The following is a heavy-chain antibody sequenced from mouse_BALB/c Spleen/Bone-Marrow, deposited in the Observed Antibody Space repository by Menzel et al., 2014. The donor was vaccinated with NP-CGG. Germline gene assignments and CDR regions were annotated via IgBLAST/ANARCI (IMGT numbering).Heavy chain of an antibody. CDR1: GYTFTDYA. CDR2: ISTYYGDA. Sequence: QVQLQQSGAELVRPGVSVKISCKGSGYTFTDYAVHWVKQSHAKSLEWIGVISTYYGDAAYNQKFKGKATMTVDKSSSTAYMELARLTSEDSAIYYCARDLDYWGQGTTLTVSS. V-gene: IGHV1S137*01. J-gene: IGHJ2*01. CDR3: ARDLDY.